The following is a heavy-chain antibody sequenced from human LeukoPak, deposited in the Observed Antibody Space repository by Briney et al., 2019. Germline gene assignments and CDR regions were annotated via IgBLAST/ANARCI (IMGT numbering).Heavy chain of an antibody. V-gene: IGHV3-23*01. CDR3: AKGSLLEWLSRQSWFDP. Sequence: GRSLRLSCAASGFTFYNYAMSWVRQAPGKGPEWVSSISSSGGSTYYADSVKGRFTISRDNSKNTLYLQMNSLRAEDTAVFYCAKGSLLEWLSRQSWFDPWGQGTLVTVSS. D-gene: IGHD3-3*01. CDR1: GFTFYNYA. J-gene: IGHJ5*02. CDR2: ISSSGGST.